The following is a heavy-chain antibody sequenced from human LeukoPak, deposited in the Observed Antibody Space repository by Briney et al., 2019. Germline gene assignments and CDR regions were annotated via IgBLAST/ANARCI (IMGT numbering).Heavy chain of an antibody. Sequence: SETLSLTCAVYGGSFSGYYWSWIRQPPGKGLEWIGEINHSGSTNYNPSLKSRVTISVDTSKNQFSLKLSSVTAADTVVYYCARGITGHNWFDPWGQGTLVTVSS. CDR2: INHSGST. V-gene: IGHV4-34*01. CDR1: GGSFSGYY. J-gene: IGHJ5*02. D-gene: IGHD1-20*01. CDR3: ARGITGHNWFDP.